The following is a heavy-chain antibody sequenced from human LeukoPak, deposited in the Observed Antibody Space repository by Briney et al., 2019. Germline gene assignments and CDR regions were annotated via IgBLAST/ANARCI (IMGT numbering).Heavy chain of an antibody. D-gene: IGHD1-26*01. CDR2: IYSGRGT. CDR1: GFIVSSNY. V-gene: IGHV3-66*01. CDR3: AAQWDGGTGAFDI. J-gene: IGHJ3*02. Sequence: GGSLRLSCAASGFIVSSNYMSWVRQAPGKGLEWVSVIYSGRGTNYADSVKGRFTISRDNSKNTLYLQMNSLRAEDTAVYYCAAQWDGGTGAFDIWGQGTMVTVSS.